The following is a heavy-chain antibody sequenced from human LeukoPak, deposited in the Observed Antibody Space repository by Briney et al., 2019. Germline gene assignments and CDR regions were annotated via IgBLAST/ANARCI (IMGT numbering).Heavy chain of an antibody. Sequence: GGSLRLSCASSGFTFSKAWMSWVRQAPGKGLEWAGRIKSKTDGGTTDYAAPVKGRFTISRDDSKNMLYLQMNSLKIDDTGVYYCTTERALTRFDYWGQGTLVTVSS. J-gene: IGHJ4*02. CDR3: TTERALTRFDY. CDR1: GFTFSKAW. CDR2: IKSKTDGGTT. V-gene: IGHV3-15*01.